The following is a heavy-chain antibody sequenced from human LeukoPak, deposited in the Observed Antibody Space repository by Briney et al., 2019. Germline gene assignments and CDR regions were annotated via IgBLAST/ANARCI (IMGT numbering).Heavy chain of an antibody. CDR2: IYPGDSDT. Sequence: GESLKISCKGSGYDFTTYYVGWVRQMPGKGLEWMGIIYPGDSDTRYSPSFQGQVTISADKSISAAYLQWSSPKASDTAMYYCARVRAYSSASYYFDSWGQGTLVTVSS. J-gene: IGHJ4*02. CDR3: ARVRAYSSASYYFDS. CDR1: GYDFTTYY. V-gene: IGHV5-51*01. D-gene: IGHD3-10*01.